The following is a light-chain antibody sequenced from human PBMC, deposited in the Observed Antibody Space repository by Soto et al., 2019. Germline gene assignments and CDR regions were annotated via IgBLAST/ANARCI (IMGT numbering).Light chain of an antibody. CDR3: AAWDDSLNGHVV. V-gene: IGLV1-44*01. Sequence: QPVLTHLPSASRTPGQRGSISSSGSSSNIGSNTVNCYQQLPGTAPKLLIYSNTQRPSGVPDRFSGSKSGTSASLAISGLQSEDEADYYCAAWDDSLNGHVVFGGGTQLTVL. CDR1: SSNIGSNT. CDR2: SNT. J-gene: IGLJ2*01.